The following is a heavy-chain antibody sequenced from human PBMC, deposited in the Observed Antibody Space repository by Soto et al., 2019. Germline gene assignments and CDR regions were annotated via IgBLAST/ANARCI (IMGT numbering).Heavy chain of an antibody. CDR1: GGSFSACF. Sequence: SETLSLTCAVYGGSFSACFWSWIRQPPGKGLEWIGGINHSGSTNYNPSLKSRVTISLDTSKSHFSLKLSSVSAADTAIYYCARERRVVGGYSSSWYDYFDYWGQGTPVTVSS. V-gene: IGHV4-34*01. CDR2: INHSGST. CDR3: ARERRVVGGYSSSWYDYFDY. J-gene: IGHJ4*02. D-gene: IGHD6-13*01.